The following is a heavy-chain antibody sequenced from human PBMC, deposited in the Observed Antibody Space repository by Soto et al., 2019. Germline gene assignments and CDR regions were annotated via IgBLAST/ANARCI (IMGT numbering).Heavy chain of an antibody. Sequence: GGSLRLSCAASGFGFGGKTMYWVRQTPGRGLEWVALISPDGSQIYYADSVKGRFTISRDNSKNTLYLQMDSLRAEDTSLYLYATDIPAPGLLNSWGKGTWVTVPS. CDR1: GFGFGGKT. D-gene: IGHD2-2*02. CDR2: ISPDGSQI. CDR3: ATDIPAPGLLNS. V-gene: IGHV3-30*04. J-gene: IGHJ5*02.